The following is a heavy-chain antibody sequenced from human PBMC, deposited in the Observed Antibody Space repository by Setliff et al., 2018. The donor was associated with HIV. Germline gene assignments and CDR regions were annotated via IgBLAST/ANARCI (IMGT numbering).Heavy chain of an antibody. CDR3: ARVGDFYDGSGHYFVLDAFDM. J-gene: IGHJ3*02. Sequence: PSETLSLTCAVSGGSISSGNWWSWVRQPPGKRLEWIGEIYHSGITNYNPSLKSRVTISLDTSKNQFSLKLSSVTAADTAVYYCARVGDFYDGSGHYFVLDAFDMWGQGTMVTVSS. V-gene: IGHV4-4*02. CDR1: GGSISSGNW. D-gene: IGHD3-22*01. CDR2: IYHSGIT.